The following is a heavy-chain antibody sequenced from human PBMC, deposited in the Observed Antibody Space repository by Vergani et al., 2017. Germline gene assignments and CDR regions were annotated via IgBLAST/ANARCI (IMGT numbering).Heavy chain of an antibody. Sequence: QVQLQESGPGLVKPSETLTLTCDVSDSSIMTNPYWGWFRQSPGKGLEWIGCIHHSGDTHYKSSLKSRVSISIVSSSKFSLSLTSVTAADTAIYYCARHRGSGGFFPSSYFYGRDVWGHGTTVTVSS. J-gene: IGHJ6*02. D-gene: IGHD3-10*01. V-gene: IGHV4-38-2*01. CDR2: IHHSGDT. CDR1: DSSIMTNPY. CDR3: ARHRGSGGFFPSSYFYGRDV.